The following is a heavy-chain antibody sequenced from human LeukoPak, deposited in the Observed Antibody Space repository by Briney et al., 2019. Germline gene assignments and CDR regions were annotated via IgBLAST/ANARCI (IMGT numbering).Heavy chain of an antibody. CDR2: IDDGHGNT. J-gene: IGHJ4*02. V-gene: IGHV1-3*01. Sequence: GASVKVSCKASGYTFTSYAMHWVRQAPGQGLEWMGWIDDGHGNTKYSEKFQGRVSITRDTSASTVYMELNSLRSEDTAVYYCARNEDYWGQGTLVTVSS. D-gene: IGHD1-1*01. CDR3: ARNEDY. CDR1: GYTFTSYA.